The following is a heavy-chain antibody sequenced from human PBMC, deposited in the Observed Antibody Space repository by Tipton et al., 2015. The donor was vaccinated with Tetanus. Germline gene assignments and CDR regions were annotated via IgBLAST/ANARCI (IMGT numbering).Heavy chain of an antibody. Sequence: SLRLSCAASGFTFSSYWMNWVRQAPGKGLEWVSIIYSGGGTYYADSVKGRFTISRDNSKNTLYLQMSSLRAEDTAVYYCATAGGLGYDSSGYSPFDYWGQGTLVTVSS. CDR3: ATAGGLGYDSSGYSPFDY. CDR1: GFTFSSYW. J-gene: IGHJ4*02. V-gene: IGHV3-53*01. D-gene: IGHD3-22*01. CDR2: IYSGGGT.